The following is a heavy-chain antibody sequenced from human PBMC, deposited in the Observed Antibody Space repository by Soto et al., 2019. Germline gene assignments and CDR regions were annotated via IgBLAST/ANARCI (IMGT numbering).Heavy chain of an antibody. CDR3: ARDREAARPGWFDP. CDR1: GYPFTTYG. D-gene: IGHD6-6*01. Sequence: GASVKVSCKASGYPFTTYGLSWVRQAPGQGLEWLGWISAYNGNTNYAQKFQGRVTMTTDTPTSTAYMELRSLRSDDTAVYYCARDREAARPGWFDPWGQGTLVTVSS. V-gene: IGHV1-18*04. J-gene: IGHJ5*02. CDR2: ISAYNGNT.